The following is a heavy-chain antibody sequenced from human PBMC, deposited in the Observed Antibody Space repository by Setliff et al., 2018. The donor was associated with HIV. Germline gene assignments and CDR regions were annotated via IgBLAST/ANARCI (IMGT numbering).Heavy chain of an antibody. V-gene: IGHV3-53*01. CDR2: LYGTGGT. J-gene: IGHJ4*02. CDR3: ARGGEYFDY. Sequence: GGSLRLSCAASGFTVSSNYMNWVRQAPGKGLEWVSILYGTGGTYYADSVKGRFTISRDSSRSTLYLQMNSLRAEDTAVYYCARGGEYFDYWGQGTLVTVSS. CDR1: GFTVSSNY. D-gene: IGHD4-17*01.